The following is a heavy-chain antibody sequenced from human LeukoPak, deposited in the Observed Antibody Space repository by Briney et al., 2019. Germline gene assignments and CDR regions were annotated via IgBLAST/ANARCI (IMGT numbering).Heavy chain of an antibody. D-gene: IGHD4-23*01. CDR2: IGGTGGDT. J-gene: IGHJ3*02. CDR1: RFTFIDFA. Sequence: HPGGSLRLSCAAFRFTFIDFAMYWVRQAPGKGLEWVSTIGGTGGDTYYADSVKGRFTISRDNSKNTLYLQMNSLRAEDTAVYYCAKDEIPRNKLHDAFDIWGQGTKVTVSS. CDR3: AKDEIPRNKLHDAFDI. V-gene: IGHV3-23*01.